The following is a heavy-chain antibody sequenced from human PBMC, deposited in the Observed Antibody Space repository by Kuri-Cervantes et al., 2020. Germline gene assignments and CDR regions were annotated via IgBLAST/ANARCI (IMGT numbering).Heavy chain of an antibody. CDR3: ARIQGWELFDY. D-gene: IGHD1-26*01. V-gene: IGHV2-5*02. CDR2: IYWDDDK. J-gene: IGHJ4*02. Sequence: SGPTLVKPTQTLTLTCTISGFSLSTSGVGVGWIRQPPGKALEWLALIYWDDDKRYSPSLKSRLTITKDTSKNQVVLTMTNMDPVDTATYYCARIQGWELFDYWGQGTLVTVSS. CDR1: GFSLSTSGVG.